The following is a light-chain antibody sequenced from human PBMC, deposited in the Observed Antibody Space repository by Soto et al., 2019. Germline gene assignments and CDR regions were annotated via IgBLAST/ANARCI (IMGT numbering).Light chain of an antibody. Sequence: ELVLTLSPTTLSVSPGERATLSWRASQIVSSSLAWYQQKLGQAPRLLIYEASDRATGIRAMFSGSGSGTEFTLIICCLEAEDFALYCCQECRTLPWTSGQGAKVDI. CDR2: EAS. V-gene: IGKV3-11*01. J-gene: IGKJ1*01. CDR3: QECRTLPWT. CDR1: QIVSSS.